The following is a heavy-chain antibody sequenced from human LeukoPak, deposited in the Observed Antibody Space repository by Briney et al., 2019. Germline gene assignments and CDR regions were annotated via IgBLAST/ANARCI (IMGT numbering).Heavy chain of an antibody. D-gene: IGHD3/OR15-3a*01. CDR1: GGTFSTYA. CDR2: IIPMFGKT. V-gene: IGHV1-69*13. Sequence: ASVKVSCKASGGTFSTYAVSWVRQAPGQGLEWMGGIIPMFGKTHYAQKFQGRVTISADESTSTAYLEVSSLTSDDTAVYYCARNLELDYDFGSFDVWGQGTKVIVSS. CDR3: ARNLELDYDFGSFDV. J-gene: IGHJ3*01.